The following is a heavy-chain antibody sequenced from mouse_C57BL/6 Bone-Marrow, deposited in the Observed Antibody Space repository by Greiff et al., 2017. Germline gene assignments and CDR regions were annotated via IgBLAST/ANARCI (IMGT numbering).Heavy chain of an antibody. Sequence: EVQLVESGGGLVQPKGSLKLSCAASGFTFNTYAMHWVRQAPGKGLEWVARIRSKRSNYATYYADSVIDRFTISRDDSQSMLYLQMNNLKTEDTAMYYCVRDFDADWGQGTLVTVSA. CDR2: IRSKRSNYAT. CDR3: VRDFDAD. J-gene: IGHJ3*01. V-gene: IGHV10-3*01. CDR1: GFTFNTYA.